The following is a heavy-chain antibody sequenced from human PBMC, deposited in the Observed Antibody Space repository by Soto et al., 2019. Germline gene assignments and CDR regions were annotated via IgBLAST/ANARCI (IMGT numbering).Heavy chain of an antibody. V-gene: IGHV6-1*01. CDR1: GDSVSSNSAA. CDR2: TYYRSKWYN. CDR3: ARETYYDFWSGYYPYYYYGMDV. J-gene: IGHJ6*02. Sequence: SQTLSLTCAISGDSVSSNSAAWNWIRQSPSRGLEWLGRTYYRSKWYNDYAVSVKSRITINPDTSKNQFSLQLNSVTPEDTAVYYCARETYYDFWSGYYPYYYYGMDVWGQGTTVTVPS. D-gene: IGHD3-3*01.